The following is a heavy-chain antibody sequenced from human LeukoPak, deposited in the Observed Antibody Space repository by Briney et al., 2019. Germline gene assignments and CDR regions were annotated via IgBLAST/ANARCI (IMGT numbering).Heavy chain of an antibody. J-gene: IGHJ6*02. D-gene: IGHD3-16*01. V-gene: IGHV1-8*01. CDR3: ARALGGSSGGYYGMDV. CDR1: GYTFPSYD. CDR2: MNPNSGNT. Sequence: GASVKVSCKASGYTFPSYDINWVRQATGQGLEWMGWMNPNSGNTGYAQQFQGRVTMTRNTSINTAYMELSSLRSEDTAVYYCARALGGSSGGYYGMDVWDQGTTVTVSS.